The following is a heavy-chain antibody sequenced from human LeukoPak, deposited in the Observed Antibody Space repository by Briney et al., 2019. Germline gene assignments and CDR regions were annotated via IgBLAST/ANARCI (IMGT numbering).Heavy chain of an antibody. Sequence: PSETLSLTCTVSGGSISSGGYYWSWIRQPPGKGLEWIGYIYHSGSTYYNPSLKSRVTISVDRSKNQFSLKLSSVTAADTAVYYCARDHNRNWFDPWGQGTLVTVSS. CDR1: GGSISSGGYY. CDR2: IYHSGST. D-gene: IGHD1-14*01. V-gene: IGHV4-30-2*01. J-gene: IGHJ5*02. CDR3: ARDHNRNWFDP.